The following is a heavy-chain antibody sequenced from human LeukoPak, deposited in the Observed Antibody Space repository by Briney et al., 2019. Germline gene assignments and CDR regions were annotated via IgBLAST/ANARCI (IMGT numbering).Heavy chain of an antibody. V-gene: IGHV4-30-4*01. D-gene: IGHD4-23*01. CDR1: GGSISSGDYY. CDR3: ARDSKAVEGWFDP. Sequence: PSETLSLTCTVSGGSISSGDYYWSWIRQPPGKGLEWIGYIYYSGSTYYNPSLKSRVTISVDTSKNQFSLKLSSVTAADTAVYYCARDSKAVEGWFDPLGQGTLVTVSS. CDR2: IYYSGST. J-gene: IGHJ5*02.